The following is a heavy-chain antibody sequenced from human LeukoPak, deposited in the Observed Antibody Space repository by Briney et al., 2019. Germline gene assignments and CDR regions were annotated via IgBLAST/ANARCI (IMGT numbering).Heavy chain of an antibody. Sequence: PGGSLRLSCAASGFTFSSYWLHWVRQAPGKGLVWVSRIKGDERSTNYADSVKGRFTISRDSAKNTVYLEMNSLRAEDTAVYYCVRGQLWSYYHDYWGQGTLVTVSS. CDR2: IKGDERST. J-gene: IGHJ4*02. V-gene: IGHV3-74*01. D-gene: IGHD5-18*01. CDR3: VRGQLWSYYHDY. CDR1: GFTFSSYW.